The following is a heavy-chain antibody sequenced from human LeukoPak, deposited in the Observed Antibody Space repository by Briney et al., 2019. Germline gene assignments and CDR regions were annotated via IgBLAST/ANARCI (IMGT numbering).Heavy chain of an antibody. D-gene: IGHD1-26*01. Sequence: PSETLSLTCTVSGGSISYYYWSWIRQPPGKGLEWLAYIYYTGSTNYNPSLKSRVTISLDTSKNQFSLKLTSVTAADTATYFCSRESGPFCPFGYWGQGTLVIVSS. CDR2: IYYTGST. CDR1: GGSISYYY. V-gene: IGHV4-59*12. J-gene: IGHJ4*02. CDR3: SRESGPFCPFGY.